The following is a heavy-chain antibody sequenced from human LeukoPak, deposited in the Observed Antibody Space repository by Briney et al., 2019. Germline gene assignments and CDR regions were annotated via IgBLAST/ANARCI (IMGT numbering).Heavy chain of an antibody. CDR3: AKGAVKVKRMDV. CDR2: MKQDGSEI. J-gene: IGHJ6*02. D-gene: IGHD3-3*01. CDR1: GFTFSSYW. Sequence: GGSLRLSCAASGFTFSSYWMTWVRQAPGKGLEWVAYMKQDGSEIYYVDSVKGRFTISRDNANNSLYLQMNSLRAEDTAVYYCAKGAVKVKRMDVWGQGTTVTVSS. V-gene: IGHV3-7*03.